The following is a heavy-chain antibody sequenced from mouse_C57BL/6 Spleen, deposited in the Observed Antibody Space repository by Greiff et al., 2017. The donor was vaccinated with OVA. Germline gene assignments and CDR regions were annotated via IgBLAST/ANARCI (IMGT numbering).Heavy chain of an antibody. Sequence: EVHLVESGGGLVKPGGSLKLSCAASGFTFSDYGMHWVRQAPEKGLEWVAYISSGSSTIYYADTVKGRFTISRDNAKNTLFLQMTSLRSEDTAMYYCARMRYGYFDVWGTGTTVTVSS. CDR3: ARMRYGYFDV. CDR1: GFTFSDYG. CDR2: ISSGSSTI. J-gene: IGHJ1*03. V-gene: IGHV5-17*01.